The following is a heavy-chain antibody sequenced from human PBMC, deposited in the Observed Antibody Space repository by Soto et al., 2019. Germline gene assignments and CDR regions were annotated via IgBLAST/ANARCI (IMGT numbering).Heavy chain of an antibody. CDR2: IYHSGST. Sequence: PSEPLSLTCASSGGSISNSNWWSWVRQPPGKGLEWIGEIYHSGSTNYNPSLKSRVTISVDKSKNQFSLKLSSVTAADTAVYYCARRAITIFGVVMAFDYWGQGTLVTVSS. CDR3: ARRAITIFGVVMAFDY. CDR1: GGSISNSNW. J-gene: IGHJ4*02. D-gene: IGHD3-3*01. V-gene: IGHV4-4*02.